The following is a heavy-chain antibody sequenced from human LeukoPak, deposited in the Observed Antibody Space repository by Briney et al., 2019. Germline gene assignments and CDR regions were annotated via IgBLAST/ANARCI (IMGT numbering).Heavy chain of an antibody. V-gene: IGHV3-7*01. CDR1: GFNFSDHW. J-gene: IGHJ5*02. D-gene: IGHD6-6*01. Sequence: GGSLRLSCATSGFNFSDHWMMWLRQATGKGLEWVADINQDESNKYYVGSVEGRFTISRDNAKNALYLQMNSLRAEDTAMYYCAISTYSSSPSWGQGTLVTVSS. CDR3: AISTYSSSPS. CDR2: INQDESNK.